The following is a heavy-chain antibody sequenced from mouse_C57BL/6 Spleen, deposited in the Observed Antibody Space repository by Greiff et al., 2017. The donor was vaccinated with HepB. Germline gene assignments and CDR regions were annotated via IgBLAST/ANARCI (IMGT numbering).Heavy chain of an antibody. Sequence: VQLQQSGAELVRPGASVKLSCTASGFNFKDYYMHWVKQRPEQGLEWIGRIDPEDGDTEYAPKFQGKATITADTSSNTAYLQLSSLTSEDTAVYYCTTGDYVYAMDYWGQGTSVTVSS. CDR1: GFNFKDYY. V-gene: IGHV14-1*01. CDR2: IDPEDGDT. J-gene: IGHJ4*01. D-gene: IGHD2-4*01. CDR3: TTGDYVYAMDY.